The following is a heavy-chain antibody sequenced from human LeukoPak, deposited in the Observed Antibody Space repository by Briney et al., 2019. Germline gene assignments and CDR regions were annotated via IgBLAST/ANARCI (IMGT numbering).Heavy chain of an antibody. CDR3: ARDRRAGDYVGWYFDL. D-gene: IGHD4-17*01. J-gene: IGHJ2*01. CDR1: GFTFSSYG. Sequence: GGSLRLSCAASGFTFSSYGMHWVRQAPGKGLEWVSSISSSSYIYYADSVKGRFTISRDNAKNSLYLQMNSLRAEDTAVYYCARDRRAGDYVGWYFDLWGRGTLVTVSS. CDR2: ISSSSYI. V-gene: IGHV3-21*01.